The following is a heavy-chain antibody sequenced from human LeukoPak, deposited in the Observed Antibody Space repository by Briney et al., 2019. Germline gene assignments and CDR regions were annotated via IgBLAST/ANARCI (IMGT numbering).Heavy chain of an antibody. D-gene: IGHD1-1*01. CDR1: GFIFSDYG. CDR2: TRFDGSIK. J-gene: IGHJ4*02. Sequence: GGSLRLSRAVSGFIFSDYGFHWARQAPGKGLEWVAVTRFDGSIKQYADSVKGRFTISRDDSKNTLYLQMNFLKSEDTAVYYCARWGGTRQYYFDYWGQGTLVTVSS. V-gene: IGHV3-33*01. CDR3: ARWGGTRQYYFDY.